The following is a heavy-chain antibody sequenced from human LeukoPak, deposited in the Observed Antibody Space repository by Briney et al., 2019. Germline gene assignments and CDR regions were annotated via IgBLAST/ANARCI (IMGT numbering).Heavy chain of an antibody. J-gene: IGHJ5*02. Sequence: ASVKVSCKASGGTFSSYAISWVRQAPGQGLEWMGGIIPIFGTANYAQKFQGRVTITTDESTSTAYMELSSLRSEDTVVYYCASKVEGNHWFDPWGQGTLVTVSS. CDR1: GGTFSSYA. V-gene: IGHV1-69*05. D-gene: IGHD1-26*01. CDR2: IIPIFGTA. CDR3: ASKVEGNHWFDP.